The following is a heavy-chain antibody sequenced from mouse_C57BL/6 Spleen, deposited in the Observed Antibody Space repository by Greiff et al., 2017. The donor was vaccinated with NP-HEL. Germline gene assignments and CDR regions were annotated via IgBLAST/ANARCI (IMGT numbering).Heavy chain of an antibody. CDR2: IWTGGGT. V-gene: IGHV2-9-1*01. D-gene: IGHD3-2*02. J-gene: IGHJ2*01. CDR1: GFSLTSYA. Sequence: VQGVESGPGLVAPSQSLSITCTVSGFSLTSYAISWVRQPPGKGLEWLGVIWTGGGTNYNSALKSRLSISKDNSKSQVFLKMNSLQTDDTARYYCARSRTGYVPYFDYWGQGTTLTVSS. CDR3: ARSRTGYVPYFDY.